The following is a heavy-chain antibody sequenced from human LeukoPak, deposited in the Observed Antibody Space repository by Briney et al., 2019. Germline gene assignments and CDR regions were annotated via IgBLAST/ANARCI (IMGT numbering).Heavy chain of an antibody. Sequence: GGSLRLSCAASGFKFSVYSMNWVRQARGKGLEWVSYMTSDTKTIYYAVSVQGRFTISRDNAKNSVYLQMDSLRHEDTAVYYCARSVEGSFDYWGQGTLVTVSS. CDR1: GFKFSVYS. J-gene: IGHJ4*02. V-gene: IGHV3-48*02. D-gene: IGHD3-3*01. CDR2: MTSDTKTI. CDR3: ARSVEGSFDY.